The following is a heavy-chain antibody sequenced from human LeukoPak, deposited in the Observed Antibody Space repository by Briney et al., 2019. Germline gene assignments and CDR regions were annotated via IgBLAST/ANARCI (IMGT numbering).Heavy chain of an antibody. D-gene: IGHD3-22*01. CDR1: GGTFSSYA. J-gene: IGHJ3*02. CDR2: ISAYNGNT. Sequence: ASVKVSCKASGGTFSSYAISWVRQAPGQGLEWMGWISAYNGNTNYAQKLQGRVTMTTDTSTSTAYMELRSLRSDDTAVYYCARDLGYYYDSSGTDHAFDIWGQGTMVTVSS. CDR3: ARDLGYYYDSSGTDHAFDI. V-gene: IGHV1-18*01.